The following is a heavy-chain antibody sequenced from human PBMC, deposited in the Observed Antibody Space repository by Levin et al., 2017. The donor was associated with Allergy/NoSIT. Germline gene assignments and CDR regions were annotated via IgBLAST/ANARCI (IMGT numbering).Heavy chain of an antibody. D-gene: IGHD5-12*01. CDR2: IFSSGFT. V-gene: IGHV4-30-4*08. CDR1: GSFVSSDYF. CDR3: ARRRGYAGYDSSNWYFDF. J-gene: IGHJ2*01. Sequence: PSETLSLTCAVSGSFVSSDYFWTWVRQPPGKGLEWIGHIFSSGFTYYNPTLKSRITISLDTSQNQFSLQLTSVTAADTAVYFCARRRGYAGYDSSNWYFDFWGRGTLVTV.